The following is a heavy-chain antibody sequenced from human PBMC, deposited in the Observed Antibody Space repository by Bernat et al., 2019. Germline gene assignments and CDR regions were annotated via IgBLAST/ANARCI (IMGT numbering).Heavy chain of an antibody. CDR3: ARGLDYGGDYYYYGLDV. Sequence: EVQLVESGGGLVQPGGSLRLSCAASGLTFSRYSMNWVRQAPGKGLEWVSYISTSGSSIYYADSVKGRFTSSRDNAKNSLYLQMNSLRDEDTAVYYCARGLDYGGDYYYYGLDVWGQGTTVTVSS. V-gene: IGHV3-48*02. J-gene: IGHJ6*02. CDR1: GLTFSRYS. D-gene: IGHD4-23*01. CDR2: ISTSGSSI.